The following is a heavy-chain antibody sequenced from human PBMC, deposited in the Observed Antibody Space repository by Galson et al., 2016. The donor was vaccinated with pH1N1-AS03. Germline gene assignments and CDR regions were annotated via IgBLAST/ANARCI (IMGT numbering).Heavy chain of an antibody. J-gene: IGHJ4*02. V-gene: IGHV3-33*01. CDR2: IWHGGNTQ. CDR3: AREPWGSTQGEY. D-gene: IGHD3-16*01. Sequence: SLRLSCAASGFTFSSYAIHWVRQAPGKGLDWVAVIWHGGNTQYYADSVKGRFIISRDNSKNTVYLQMNSLRVEDTAVYYCAREPWGSTQGEYWGQGTLVTVSS. CDR1: GFTFSSYA.